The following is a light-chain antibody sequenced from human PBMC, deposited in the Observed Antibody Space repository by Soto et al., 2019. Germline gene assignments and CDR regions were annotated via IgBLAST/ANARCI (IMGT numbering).Light chain of an antibody. CDR2: LAS. CDR1: QSIANNY. V-gene: IGKV3-20*01. Sequence: EIVLTQSPGTLSLSPGERATLSCRASQSIANNYLAWYQQRPGQAPRLLIYLASNRATVLPDRFSGSGSGADFSLTISRLEPEDFAVYHCQQYGSSPWTFGEGTKGDLK. J-gene: IGKJ1*01. CDR3: QQYGSSPWT.